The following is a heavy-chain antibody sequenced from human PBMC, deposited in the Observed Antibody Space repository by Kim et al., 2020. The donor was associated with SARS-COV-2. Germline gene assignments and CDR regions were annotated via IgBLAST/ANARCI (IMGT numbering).Heavy chain of an antibody. CDR2: IKSQTDGGTP. V-gene: IGHV3-15*01. Sequence: GGSLRLSCAASGFTFRDAYMSWVRQAPGNGLEWLGRIKSQTDGGTPDYVAPVKGRFTISRDDSRNMLYLHMNSLKTDDTGVYYCTTVMKWGQGTMVTVSS. CDR1: GFTFRDAY. J-gene: IGHJ3*01. CDR3: TTVMK.